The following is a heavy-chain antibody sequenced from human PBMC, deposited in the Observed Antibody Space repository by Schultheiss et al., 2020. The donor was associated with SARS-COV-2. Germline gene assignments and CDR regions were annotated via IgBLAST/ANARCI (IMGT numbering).Heavy chain of an antibody. J-gene: IGHJ4*02. CDR3: ALSYGDYYNY. CDR1: GYSISSGYY. V-gene: IGHV4-38-2*01. Sequence: SQTLSLTCAVSGYSISSGYYWGWIRQPPGKGLEWIGSIYHSGSTYYNPSLKSRVTISVDTSKNQFSLKLSSVTAADTAVYYCALSYGDYYNYWGQGTLVTVSS. D-gene: IGHD4-17*01. CDR2: IYHSGST.